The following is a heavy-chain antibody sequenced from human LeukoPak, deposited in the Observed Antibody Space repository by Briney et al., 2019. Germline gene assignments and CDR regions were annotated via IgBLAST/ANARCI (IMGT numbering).Heavy chain of an antibody. D-gene: IGHD3-10*01. CDR2: IYSGGTT. V-gene: IGHV3-66*01. CDR1: EFSVSSNY. CDR3: ARKSDSLMLRGGDC. J-gene: IGHJ4*02. Sequence: GGSLRLSCAASEFSVSSNYMTWVRQAPGKGLECVSVIYSGGTTYYADSVRGRFTISRDNSKNTLYLQMDRLRVEDTAVYYCARKSDSLMLRGGDCWGQGTLVTVSS.